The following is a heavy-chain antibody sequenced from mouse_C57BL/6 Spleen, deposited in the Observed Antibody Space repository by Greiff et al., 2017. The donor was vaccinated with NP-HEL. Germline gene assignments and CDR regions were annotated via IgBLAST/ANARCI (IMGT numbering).Heavy chain of an antibody. D-gene: IGHD2-4*01. CDR2: IYPGDGDT. J-gene: IGHJ4*01. CDR1: GYAFSSSW. CDR3: AREGLRRGYYYAMDY. Sequence: VQLQQSGPELVKPGASVKISCKASGYAFSSSWMNWVKQRPGKGLEWIGRIYPGDGDTNYNGKFKGKATLTADKSSSTAYMQLSSLTSEDSAVYFCAREGLRRGYYYAMDYWGQRTSVTVSS. V-gene: IGHV1-82*01.